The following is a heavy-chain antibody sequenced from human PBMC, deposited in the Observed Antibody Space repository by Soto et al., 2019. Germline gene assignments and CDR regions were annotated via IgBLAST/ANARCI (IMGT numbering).Heavy chain of an antibody. CDR3: AKSAYSDFWSGYYTGGQVDC. J-gene: IGHJ4*02. V-gene: IGHV3-23*01. D-gene: IGHD3-3*01. CDR1: GFTFSSYA. CDR2: ISASGGST. Sequence: EVHLLESGGGSVQPGGSLRLSCGASGFTFSSYAMSWVRQAPGKGLEWVSGISASGGSTYYADSLKGRFTISRDNSNDTLYLPMNSLRAEDTAVYYCAKSAYSDFWSGYYTGGQVDCWGQGTLVTVSS.